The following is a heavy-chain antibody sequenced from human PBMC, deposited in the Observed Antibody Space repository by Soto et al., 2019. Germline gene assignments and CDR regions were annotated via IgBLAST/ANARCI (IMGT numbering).Heavy chain of an antibody. J-gene: IGHJ4*02. CDR1: GGSISSSSYY. Sequence: QLQLQESGPGLVKPSETLSLTCTVSGGSISSSSYYWGWIRQHPGKGLEWIGSIYYSGSTYYNPSLKRRVTISVDTSKNQFSLKLSSVTAADTAVYYCARHDGSGICFDYWGQGTLVTVSS. V-gene: IGHV4-39*01. CDR3: ARHDGSGICFDY. CDR2: IYYSGST. D-gene: IGHD3-10*01.